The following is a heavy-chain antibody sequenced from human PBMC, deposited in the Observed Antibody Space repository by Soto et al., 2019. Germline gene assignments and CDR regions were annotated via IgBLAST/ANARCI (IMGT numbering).Heavy chain of an antibody. Sequence: ASVKVSCKASGGTFSSYTISWVRQAPGQGLEWMGRIIPILGIANYAQKFQGRVTITADKSTSTAYMELSSLRSEDTAVYYCARTPLDSSSGPPSWSPPDYWGQGTLVTVSS. V-gene: IGHV1-69*02. CDR3: ARTPLDSSSGPPSWSPPDY. J-gene: IGHJ4*02. CDR2: IIPILGIA. CDR1: GGTFSSYT. D-gene: IGHD6-6*01.